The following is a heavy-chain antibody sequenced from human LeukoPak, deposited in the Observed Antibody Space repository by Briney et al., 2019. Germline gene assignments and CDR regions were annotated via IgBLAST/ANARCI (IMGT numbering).Heavy chain of an antibody. CDR1: GYSSTNYW. D-gene: IGHD3-9*01. CDR2: IYPGDSDT. CDR3: ARHGSSYFEPRYNWFDP. Sequence: GESLKISCKGSGYSSTNYWIGWVRQMPGKSLEWMGMIYPGDSDTRYSPSFRGQVTISADKSISTAYLQWSSLEASDTAMYFCARHGSSYFEPRYNWFDPWGQGTLVTVSS. V-gene: IGHV5-51*01. J-gene: IGHJ5*02.